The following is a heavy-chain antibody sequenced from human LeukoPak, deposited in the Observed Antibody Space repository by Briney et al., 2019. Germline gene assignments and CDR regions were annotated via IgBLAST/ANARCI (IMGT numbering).Heavy chain of an antibody. J-gene: IGHJ4*02. CDR3: AKDREVAVAVPGDY. Sequence: GGSLRLSCAASGFTFSSYAMSWDRQAPGKGLEWVSAISGSGGSTYYADSVKGRFTISRDNSKNTLYLQMNSLRAEDTAVYYCAKDREVAVAVPGDYWGQGTLVTVSS. CDR2: ISGSGGST. D-gene: IGHD6-19*01. V-gene: IGHV3-23*01. CDR1: GFTFSSYA.